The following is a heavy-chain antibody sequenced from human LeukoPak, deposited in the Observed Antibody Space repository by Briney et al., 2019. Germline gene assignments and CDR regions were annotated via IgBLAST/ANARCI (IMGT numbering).Heavy chain of an antibody. CDR3: ARGGSYLSAFDI. V-gene: IGHV3-53*01. D-gene: IGHD1-26*01. J-gene: IGHJ3*02. CDR1: GFTVSSSY. CDR2: IYSGGST. Sequence: GGSLRLSCAASGFTVSSSYMSWVRQAPGKGLEWVSIIYSGGSTFYADSVKGRFTISRDNSKNTLYLQMNSLRAEDTAVYYCARGGSYLSAFDIWGQGTMVTVSS.